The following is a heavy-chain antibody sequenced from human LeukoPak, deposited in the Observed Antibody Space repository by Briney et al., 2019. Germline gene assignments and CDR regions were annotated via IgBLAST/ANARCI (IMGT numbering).Heavy chain of an antibody. J-gene: IGHJ5*02. D-gene: IGHD3-10*01. CDR2: IYYSGST. V-gene: IGHV4-59*01. CDR3: ARGPSPDYYGSGSYSEGWFGP. CDR1: GGSISSYY. Sequence: PSVTLSLTCAVSGGSISSYYWSWIRQPPGKGLEWIGYIYYSGSTNYNPSLKSRVTISVDTSKNQFSLKLSSVNAGGTAVYHCARGPSPDYYGSGSYSEGWFGPCGQGTLVTVSS.